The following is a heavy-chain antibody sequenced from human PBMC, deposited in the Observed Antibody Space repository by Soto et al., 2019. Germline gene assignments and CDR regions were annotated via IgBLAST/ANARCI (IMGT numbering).Heavy chain of an antibody. CDR1: GYTFDIYT. Sequence: QVQVVQSGAEVKKPGSSVKVSCKSSGYTFDIYTVTWVRQAPGQGLEWMGRVIPLLAIVNYDQEFQDRVTITADRSTSTVNMELSSLRSEDTAICYCARGGLGAAGGMDGWGQGTTVTVSS. CDR3: ARGGLGAAGGMDG. D-gene: IGHD1-26*01. J-gene: IGHJ6*02. V-gene: IGHV1-69*02. CDR2: VIPLLAIV.